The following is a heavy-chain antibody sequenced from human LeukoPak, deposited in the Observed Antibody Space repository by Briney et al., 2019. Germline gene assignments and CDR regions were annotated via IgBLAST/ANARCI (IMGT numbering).Heavy chain of an antibody. Sequence: AASVKVSCKASGYTFTSYDINWVRQAPGQGLEWMGWISAYNGNTNYAQKLQGRVTMTTDTSTSTAYMELRSLRSDDTAVYYCARDHPYYDFWSGLWGSNWFDPWGQGTLVTVSS. CDR1: GYTFTSYD. CDR3: ARDHPYYDFWSGLWGSNWFDP. D-gene: IGHD3-3*01. J-gene: IGHJ5*02. V-gene: IGHV1-18*01. CDR2: ISAYNGNT.